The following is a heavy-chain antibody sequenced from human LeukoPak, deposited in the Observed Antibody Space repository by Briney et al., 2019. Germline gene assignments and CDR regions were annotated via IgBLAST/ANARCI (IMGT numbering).Heavy chain of an antibody. V-gene: IGHV1-2*02. CDR1: GYTFTSYA. CDR2: INPNSGGT. J-gene: IGHJ4*02. CDR3: ARDSAPGDTYGLLGIDS. Sequence: ASVKLSCKASGYTFTSYAMKWVRQAPGQGLEWMGWINPNSGGTNYAQKFQGRVTMTRDTSISTAYMELSRLRSDDTAVYYCARDSAPGDTYGLLGIDSWGQGTLVTVSS. D-gene: IGHD5-18*01.